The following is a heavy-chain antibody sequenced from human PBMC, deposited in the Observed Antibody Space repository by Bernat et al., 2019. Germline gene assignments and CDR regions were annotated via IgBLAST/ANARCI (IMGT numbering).Heavy chain of an antibody. D-gene: IGHD1-26*01. J-gene: IGHJ2*01. CDR1: GFTFSSYA. CDR3: ARAKGGSFSADWYVDL. Sequence: EVQLVESGGGLVQPGGSLRLSCAASGFTFSSYAMSWVRQAPGKGLEWVSAISGSGGSTYYADSVKGRFTISRDNSKNTLYLQMNSLRAEDTAVYYCARAKGGSFSADWYVDLWGRGTLVTVSS. CDR2: ISGSGGST. V-gene: IGHV3-23*04.